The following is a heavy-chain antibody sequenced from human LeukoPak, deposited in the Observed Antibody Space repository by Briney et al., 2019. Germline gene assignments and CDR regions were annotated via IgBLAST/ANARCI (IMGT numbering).Heavy chain of an antibody. CDR2: ISSSSSYI. CDR1: GFTFSSYS. Sequence: PGGSLRLSCAASGFTFSSYSMNWVRQAPGKGLEWVSSISSSSSYIYYADSVKGRFTISRDNSKNTLYLQMNSLRAEDTAVYYCATPPFLQIAAAGYLDAFDIWGQGTMVTVSS. V-gene: IGHV3-21*04. J-gene: IGHJ3*02. D-gene: IGHD6-13*01. CDR3: ATPPFLQIAAAGYLDAFDI.